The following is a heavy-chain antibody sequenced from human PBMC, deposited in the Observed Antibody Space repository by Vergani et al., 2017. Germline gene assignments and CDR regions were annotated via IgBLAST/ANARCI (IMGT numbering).Heavy chain of an antibody. CDR2: IIPVLGKT. CDR1: GATFRSNT. Sequence: QVQLVQSGAEVKKPGSSVKVSCKASGATFRSNTISWVRQVPGQGLEWMGRIIPVLGKTKYAQDFQGRLTITADTSTSTAYMELTSLRSQDTAVYYCARDSGNGTTRRGVGFDIWGQGTMVTVSS. CDR3: ARDSGNGTTRRGVGFDI. J-gene: IGHJ3*02. D-gene: IGHD1/OR15-1a*01. V-gene: IGHV1-69*08.